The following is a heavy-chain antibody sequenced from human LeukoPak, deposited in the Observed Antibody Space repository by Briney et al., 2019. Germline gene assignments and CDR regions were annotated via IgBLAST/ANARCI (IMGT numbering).Heavy chain of an antibody. Sequence: SETLSLTCTVSGGSISSGDYYWSWIRQPPGKDLEWIGYIYDSGSTYYNPSLKSRVTISVDTSKNQFSLKLRSVPAADTAVYYCARGLVEVVGGYFDLWGRGTLVTVSS. CDR3: ARGLVEVVGGYFDL. CDR2: IYDSGST. V-gene: IGHV4-30-4*01. D-gene: IGHD2-2*01. J-gene: IGHJ2*01. CDR1: GGSISSGDYY.